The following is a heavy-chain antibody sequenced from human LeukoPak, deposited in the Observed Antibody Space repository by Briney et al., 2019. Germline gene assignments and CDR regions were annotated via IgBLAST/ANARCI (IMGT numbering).Heavy chain of an antibody. J-gene: IGHJ6*02. CDR1: GGSFSGYY. D-gene: IGHD4-17*01. V-gene: IGHV4-34*01. CDR2: INHSGST. CDR3: ARGRTVTTPFYYYYYGMDV. Sequence: PSETLSLTCAVYGGSFSGYYWSWIRQPPGKGLEWIGEINHSGSTNYNPSLKSRVTISVDTSKYQFSLKLSSVTAADTAVYYCARGRTVTTPFYYYYYGMDVWGQGTTVTVSS.